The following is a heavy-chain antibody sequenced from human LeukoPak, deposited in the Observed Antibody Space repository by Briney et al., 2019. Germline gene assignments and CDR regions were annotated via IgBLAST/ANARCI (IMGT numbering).Heavy chain of an antibody. CDR2: ISGSGGST. CDR1: GFTFSSYA. J-gene: IGHJ3*02. V-gene: IGHV3-23*01. D-gene: IGHD2-15*01. CDR3: AKGWGDIVVVVAATAGAFDI. Sequence: GGSLRLSCAASGFTFSSYAMSWVRQAPGKGLEWVSAISGSGGSTYYADSVKGRFTISRDNSKNTLYLQMNSLRAEDTAVYYCAKGWGDIVVVVAATAGAFDIWGQGTMVTVSS.